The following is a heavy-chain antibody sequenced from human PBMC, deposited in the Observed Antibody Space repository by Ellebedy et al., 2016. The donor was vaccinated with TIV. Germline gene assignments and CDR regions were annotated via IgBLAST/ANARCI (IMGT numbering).Heavy chain of an antibody. CDR2: ISYDGSNK. J-gene: IGHJ3*02. V-gene: IGHV3-30*03. CDR3: ARDRGWEIVVVTTDAFDI. D-gene: IGHD3-22*01. Sequence: GESLKISXAASGFTFSSYGMHWVRQAPGKGLEWVAVISYDGSNKYYADSVKGRFTISRDNSKNTLYLQMNSLRAEDTAVYYCARDRGWEIVVVTTDAFDIWGQGTMVTVSS. CDR1: GFTFSSYG.